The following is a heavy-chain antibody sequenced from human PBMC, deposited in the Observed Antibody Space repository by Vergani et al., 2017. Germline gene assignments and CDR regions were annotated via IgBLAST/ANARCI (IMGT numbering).Heavy chain of an antibody. CDR2: INPNSGGT. Sequence: QVQLVQSGAEVKKPGASVKVSCKASGYTFTSYGISWVRQAPGQGLEWMGWINPNSGGTNYAQKFQGRVTMTRDTSISTAYMELSRLRSDDTAVYYCARVRRATIFSPSIAAAGAYFDYWGQGTLVTVSS. CDR1: GYTFTSYG. D-gene: IGHD6-13*01. CDR3: ARVRRATIFSPSIAAAGAYFDY. V-gene: IGHV1-2*02. J-gene: IGHJ4*02.